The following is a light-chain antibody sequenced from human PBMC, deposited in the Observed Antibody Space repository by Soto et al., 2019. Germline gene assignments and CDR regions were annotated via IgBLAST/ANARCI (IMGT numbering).Light chain of an antibody. CDR3: QQYDNLPLT. Sequence: DIQMTQSPSSLSASVGDRVTITCQASQDIANYLNWYQQKEGRAPKFLIYDASNLETGVPSRFSGSRSGTDFTFTISSLQPEDIATYYCQQYDNLPLTFGGGTKVEIK. CDR2: DAS. CDR1: QDIANY. J-gene: IGKJ4*01. V-gene: IGKV1-33*01.